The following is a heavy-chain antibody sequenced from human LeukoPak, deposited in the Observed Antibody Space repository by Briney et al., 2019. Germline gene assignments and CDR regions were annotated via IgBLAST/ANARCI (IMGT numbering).Heavy chain of an antibody. V-gene: IGHV3-23*01. D-gene: IGHD2/OR15-2a*01. Sequence: GGSLRLSCAASGFTFTKYAMSWVRQTPGKGLEWVSAIGGSGGVKYYGDSVKGRFSISRDNSKNTLYLQMNSLRVEDTAVYYCARDTWAYYMDVWGKGTTVTISS. J-gene: IGHJ6*03. CDR3: ARDTWAYYMDV. CDR2: IGGSGGVK. CDR1: GFTFTKYA.